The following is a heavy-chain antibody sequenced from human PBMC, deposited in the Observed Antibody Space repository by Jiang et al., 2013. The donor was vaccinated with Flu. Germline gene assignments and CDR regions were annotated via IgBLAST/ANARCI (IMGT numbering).Heavy chain of an antibody. D-gene: IGHD6-13*01. Sequence: GSGLVKPSETLSLTCTVSGGSISSYYWSWIRQPPGKGLEWIGYIYYSGSTNYNPSLKSRVTISVDTSKNQFSLKLSSVTAADTAVYYCAYSSSWYFGGYYFDYWGQGTLVTVSS. CDR2: IYYSGST. CDR3: AYSSSWYFGGYYFDY. J-gene: IGHJ4*02. V-gene: IGHV4-59*08. CDR1: GGSISSYY.